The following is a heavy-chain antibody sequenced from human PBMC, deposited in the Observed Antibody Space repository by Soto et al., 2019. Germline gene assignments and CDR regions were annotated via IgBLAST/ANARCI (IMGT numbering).Heavy chain of an antibody. CDR2: ISWNSGSI. V-gene: IGHV3-9*01. Sequence: EVQLVESGGGLVHPGRSLRLSCAASGFTFDDYAMHWVRQAPGKGLEWVAGISWNSGSIGYADSVKGRFTISRDNAKNSLYLQMNSLRAEDTALYYCAKDMGYGSGSYYGGWFDPWGQGTLVTVSS. CDR1: GFTFDDYA. J-gene: IGHJ5*02. CDR3: AKDMGYGSGSYYGGWFDP. D-gene: IGHD3-10*01.